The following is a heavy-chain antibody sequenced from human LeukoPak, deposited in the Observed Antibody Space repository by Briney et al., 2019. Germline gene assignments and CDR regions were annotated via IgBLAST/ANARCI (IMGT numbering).Heavy chain of an antibody. Sequence: GGSLRLSCSASGFTVSSIHMVWVRQAPGKGLEWVSVTYTGGNPYYADSVKGRFIISRDISKNTLYLQMNSLRAEDSALYYCARGGRGSAAVVAPRSFDIWGQGTMVTVSS. CDR2: TYTGGNP. CDR1: GFTVSSIH. D-gene: IGHD3-22*01. CDR3: ARGGRGSAAVVAPRSFDI. V-gene: IGHV3-53*01. J-gene: IGHJ3*02.